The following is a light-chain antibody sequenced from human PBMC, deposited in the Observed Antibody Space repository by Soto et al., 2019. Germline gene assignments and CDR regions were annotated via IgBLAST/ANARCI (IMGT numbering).Light chain of an antibody. Sequence: DIQLTQSPSFLSDSVGDRVTITCLASQGISSYLAWYQQKPGKAPKLLIYAASTLQSGVPSRFSGSGSGTEFTLTISSLQPEDFATYHCQQFHSYPLTFGGGTNVDI. CDR2: AAS. J-gene: IGKJ4*01. CDR1: QGISSY. CDR3: QQFHSYPLT. V-gene: IGKV1-9*01.